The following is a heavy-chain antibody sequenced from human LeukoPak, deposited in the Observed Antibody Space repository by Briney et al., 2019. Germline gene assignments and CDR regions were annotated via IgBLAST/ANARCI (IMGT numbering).Heavy chain of an antibody. V-gene: IGHV4-4*02. D-gene: IGHD6-19*01. CDR3: ARLPAVAGTNYFDY. J-gene: IGHJ4*02. Sequence: PSETLSLTCAVSGGSISSSNWWSWVRQPPGKGLEWIGEIYHSGSTNYNPSLKSRVTISVDKSKNQFSLKLSSVTAADTAVYYCARLPAVAGTNYFDYWGQGTLVTVSS. CDR2: IYHSGST. CDR1: GGSISSSNW.